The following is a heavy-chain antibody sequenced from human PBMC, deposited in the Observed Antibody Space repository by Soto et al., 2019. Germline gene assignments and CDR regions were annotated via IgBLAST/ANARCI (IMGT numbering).Heavy chain of an antibody. D-gene: IGHD6-13*01. CDR1: GFTFSNYA. V-gene: IGHV3-23*01. CDR2: LSSSGGTT. CDR3: AKSIAGAGPGTYFFDY. Sequence: PGGSLRLSCAASGFTFSNYAMSWVRQAPGKGLQWVSSLSSSGGTTYYADSVKGRFTISRDNSKNTLYLQMNSLRAEDTALYYCAKSIAGAGPGTYFFDYWGQGTLVTVSS. J-gene: IGHJ4*02.